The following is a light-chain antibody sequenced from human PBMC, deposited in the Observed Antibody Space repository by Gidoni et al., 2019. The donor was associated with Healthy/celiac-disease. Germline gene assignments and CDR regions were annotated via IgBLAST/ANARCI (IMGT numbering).Light chain of an antibody. V-gene: IGKV1-5*03. J-gene: IGKJ4*01. Sequence: DIQMPQSPSTLSASVGDSVTITCRASQSISSWLAWYQQKPGKAPKLLIYKASSLESGVPSRFSGSGSGTEFTLTISSLQPDDFATYYCQQYNSFWLTFGGGTKVEIK. CDR1: QSISSW. CDR3: QQYNSFWLT. CDR2: KAS.